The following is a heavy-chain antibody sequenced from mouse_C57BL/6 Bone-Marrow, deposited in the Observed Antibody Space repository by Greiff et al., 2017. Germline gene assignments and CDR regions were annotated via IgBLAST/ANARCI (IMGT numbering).Heavy chain of an antibody. J-gene: IGHJ2*01. Sequence: VQLQQPGAELVRPGTSVKLSCKASGYTFTSYWMHWVKQRPGQGLEWIGVIDPSDSYTNSNQKFKGKATLTVDTSSSTAYMQLSSLTSEDSAVYYCARWLLRFYYFDYWGQGTTLTVSS. V-gene: IGHV1-59*01. D-gene: IGHD2-3*01. CDR2: IDPSDSYT. CDR3: ARWLLRFYYFDY. CDR1: GYTFTSYW.